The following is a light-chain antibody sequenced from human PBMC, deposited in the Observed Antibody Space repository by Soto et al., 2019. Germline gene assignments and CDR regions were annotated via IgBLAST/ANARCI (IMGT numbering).Light chain of an antibody. CDR1: QSVSSY. V-gene: IGKV3-11*01. CDR3: QQRSNWPPA. Sequence: EIELTQSPATLSLSPGERATLSCRASQSVSSYLAWYQQKPGQAPRLLIYDASNWATGIPARFSGSGSGTDFTLTISSLEPEDFAVYYCQQRSNWPPAFGQGTKLEIK. J-gene: IGKJ2*01. CDR2: DAS.